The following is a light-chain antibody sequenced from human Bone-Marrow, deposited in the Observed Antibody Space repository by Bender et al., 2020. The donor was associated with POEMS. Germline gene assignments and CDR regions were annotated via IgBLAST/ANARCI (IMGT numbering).Light chain of an antibody. V-gene: IGLV3-19*01. CDR3: DSRDSSGKLVL. CDR1: SLRGYH. J-gene: IGLJ2*01. CDR2: GDS. Sequence: SSELTQDPAVSVALRETVRMTCQGDSLRGYHASWYQQKPGQAPVLVMYGDSYRPSGIPDRFSGSSSGNTASLTITGARAEDEGDYYCDSRDSSGKLVLFGGGTKLTVL.